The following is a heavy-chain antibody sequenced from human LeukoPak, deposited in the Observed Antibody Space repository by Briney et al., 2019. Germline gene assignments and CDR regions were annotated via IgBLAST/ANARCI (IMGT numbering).Heavy chain of an antibody. Sequence: PGGSLRLSCAASGFTFSSYAMHWVRQAPGKGLEYVSAISSNGGSTYYANSVKGRFTISRDNSKNTLYLQMGSLRAEDMAVYYCARGNHYYDSSGYHYWGQGTLVTVSS. CDR2: ISSNGGST. V-gene: IGHV3-64*01. CDR1: GFTFSSYA. CDR3: ARGNHYYDSSGYHY. J-gene: IGHJ4*02. D-gene: IGHD3-22*01.